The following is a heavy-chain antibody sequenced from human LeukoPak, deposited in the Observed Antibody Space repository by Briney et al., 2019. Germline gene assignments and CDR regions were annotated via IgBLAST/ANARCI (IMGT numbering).Heavy chain of an antibody. CDR1: GFTFSSYS. Sequence: GGSLRLSCAASGFTFSSYSMNWVRQAPGKGLEWVSSISSSSTYIYYADSVKGRFTISRDNAKNSLYLQVNSLRADDTAVYYCAREAYGAFDIWGQGTMVTVSS. V-gene: IGHV3-21*01. D-gene: IGHD4-17*01. CDR2: ISSSSTYI. J-gene: IGHJ3*02. CDR3: AREAYGAFDI.